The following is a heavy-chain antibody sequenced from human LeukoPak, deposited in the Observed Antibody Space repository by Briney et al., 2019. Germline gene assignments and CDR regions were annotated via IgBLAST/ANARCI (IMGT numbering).Heavy chain of an antibody. CDR2: ISGGADAT. J-gene: IGHJ6*02. V-gene: IGHV3-23*01. CDR3: AKMIGLELTNYGMDV. Sequence: ETLSLTCTVSGGSISSYYWSWIRQPPGKGLEWVSAISGGADATYYADSVRGRFSVSRDNSKNTLDLQMDSLRAEDTAVYYCAKMIGLELTNYGMDVWGQGTTVTVSS. CDR1: GGSISSYY. D-gene: IGHD2-21*01.